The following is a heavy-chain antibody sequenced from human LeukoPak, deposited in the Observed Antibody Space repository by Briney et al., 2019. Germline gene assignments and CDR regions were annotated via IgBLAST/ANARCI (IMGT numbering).Heavy chain of an antibody. J-gene: IGHJ6*02. CDR2: INTNTGNP. Sequence: ASVKVSCKASGYTLTSYAMNWVRQAPGQGLEWMGWINTNTGNPTYAQGFTGRFVFSLDTSVSTAYLQISSLKAEDTAVYYCARDFEVAVAGDYYYYGMDVWGQGTTVTVSS. V-gene: IGHV7-4-1*02. CDR3: ARDFEVAVAGDYYYYGMDV. D-gene: IGHD6-19*01. CDR1: GYTLTSYA.